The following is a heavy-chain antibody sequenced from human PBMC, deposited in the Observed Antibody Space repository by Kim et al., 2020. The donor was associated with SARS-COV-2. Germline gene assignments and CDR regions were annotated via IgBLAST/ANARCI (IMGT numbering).Heavy chain of an antibody. Sequence: SVKVSCKASGFTFTSSAVQWVRQARGQRLEWIGWIVVGSGNTNYAQKFQERVTITRDMSTSTAYMELSSLRSEDTAVYYCAARGGYSGYDIFDYWGQGTLVTVSS. CDR2: IVVGSGNT. CDR1: GFTFTSSA. V-gene: IGHV1-58*01. CDR3: AARGGYSGYDIFDY. J-gene: IGHJ4*02. D-gene: IGHD5-12*01.